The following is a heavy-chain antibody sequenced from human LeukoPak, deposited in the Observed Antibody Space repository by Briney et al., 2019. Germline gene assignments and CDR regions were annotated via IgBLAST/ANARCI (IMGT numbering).Heavy chain of an antibody. Sequence: QPGGSLRLSCAVSGFTFSHSPMHWVRQAPGKGLEWVAFSSHDGTVEYYPDSVRGRFTISRDNSKNTLDLQMNSLRPDDTGVYFCARVGEHDYGETFYWKPMDVWGQGTTVTVSS. J-gene: IGHJ6*02. D-gene: IGHD4-17*01. CDR2: SSHDGTVE. V-gene: IGHV3-30-3*01. CDR1: GFTFSHSP. CDR3: ARVGEHDYGETFYWKPMDV.